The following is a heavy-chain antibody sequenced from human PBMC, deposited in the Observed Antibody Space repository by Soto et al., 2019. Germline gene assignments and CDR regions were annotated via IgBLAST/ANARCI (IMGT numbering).Heavy chain of an antibody. CDR3: ARQFPYYYDSSGYFGNWFDP. V-gene: IGHV4-31*03. D-gene: IGHD3-22*01. CDR2: IYYSGST. Sequence: PSETLSVTCTVSGGSISSGGYYWSWIRQHPGKGLEWIGYIYYSGSTYYNPSLKSRVTISVDTSKNQFSLKLSSVTAADTAVYYCARQFPYYYDSSGYFGNWFDPWGQGTLVTVSS. CDR1: GGSISSGGYY. J-gene: IGHJ5*02.